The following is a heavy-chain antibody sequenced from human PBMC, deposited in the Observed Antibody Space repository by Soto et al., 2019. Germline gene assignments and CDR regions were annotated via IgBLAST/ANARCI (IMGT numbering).Heavy chain of an antibody. CDR1: GGSISTYF. V-gene: IGHV4-59*01. CDR3: ARARIAVAPIDY. Sequence: QVQLQESGPGLVKPSETLSLTCTVSGGSISTYFWSWIRQPPGRGLEWIGYVYYTGSTNYNPSLKSRVTMSVDTSKNPFSLQLTSVTAADTAIYYCARARIAVAPIDYWGQGTLVTVSS. D-gene: IGHD6-19*01. J-gene: IGHJ4*02. CDR2: VYYTGST.